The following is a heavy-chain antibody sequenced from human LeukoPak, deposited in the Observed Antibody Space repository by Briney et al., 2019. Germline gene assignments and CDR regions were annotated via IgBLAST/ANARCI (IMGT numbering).Heavy chain of an antibody. CDR2: IYNSGST. CDR1: GGSVSSYY. J-gene: IGHJ6*03. Sequence: SETLPLTCTVSGGSVSSYYWSWIRQPAGKGLEWIGRIYNSGSTNYNPSLKSRVTMSVDSSKNQFSLKLSSVTAADTAVYYCARSANFYYMDVWGKGTTVTVSS. V-gene: IGHV4-4*07. CDR3: ARSANFYYMDV.